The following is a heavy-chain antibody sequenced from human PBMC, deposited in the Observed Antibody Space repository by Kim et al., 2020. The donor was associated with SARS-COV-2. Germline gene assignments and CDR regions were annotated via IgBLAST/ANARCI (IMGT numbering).Heavy chain of an antibody. CDR3: ARHWGSERSFDY. J-gene: IGHJ4*02. CDR1: GGSISSYY. Sequence: SETLSLTCAVSGGSISSYYWSWIRQPPGERLEWIGYISYSGSTNYNPSLKSRVTISVDTSKNQFSLKLSSVTAADTAVYYCARHWGSERSFDYWDQGTLVTVSS. V-gene: IGHV4-59*08. D-gene: IGHD3-10*01. CDR2: ISYSGST.